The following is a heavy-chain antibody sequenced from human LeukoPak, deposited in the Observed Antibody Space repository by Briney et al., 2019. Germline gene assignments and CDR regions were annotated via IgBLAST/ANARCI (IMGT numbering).Heavy chain of an antibody. D-gene: IGHD3-9*01. Sequence: SETLSLTCAVYGVSFSGYYWSWLRQPPGKGLEWLGEINDSGSTNYNPSLKSRVTISVDTSKNQFSLRLTSVTVADTAVYYCARGVNDDLLTDYYYFDYWGQGTLVTVSS. CDR3: ARGVNDDLLTDYYYFDY. CDR1: GVSFSGYY. J-gene: IGHJ4*02. CDR2: INDSGST. V-gene: IGHV4-34*01.